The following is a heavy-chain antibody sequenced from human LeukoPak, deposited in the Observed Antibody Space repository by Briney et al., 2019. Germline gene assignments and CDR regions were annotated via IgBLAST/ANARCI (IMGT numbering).Heavy chain of an antibody. V-gene: IGHV1-2*02. CDR3: ASLNLPDSSGYYDD. CDR2: INPNSGGT. D-gene: IGHD3-22*01. Sequence: GASVKVSCKASGYTFTGHYMHWVRQAPGQGLEWMGWINPNSGGTNYAQKFQGRVTMTRDTSISTAYMELSRLRSDDSAVHYCASLNLPDSSGYYDDWGQGTLVTVSS. CDR1: GYTFTGHY. J-gene: IGHJ4*02.